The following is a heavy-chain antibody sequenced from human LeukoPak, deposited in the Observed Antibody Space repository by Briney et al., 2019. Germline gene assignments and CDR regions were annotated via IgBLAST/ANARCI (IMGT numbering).Heavy chain of an antibody. CDR3: ARDIFKGTNWFDP. Sequence: SQTLSLTCTVSGGSISSGGYYRSWIRQHPGKGLEWIGYIYYSGSTYYNPSLKSRVTISVDTSNNQFSLKLSSVTAADTAVYYCARDIFKGTNWFDPCGQGTLVTVSS. V-gene: IGHV4-31*03. D-gene: IGHD2-15*01. J-gene: IGHJ5*02. CDR1: GGSISSGGYY. CDR2: IYYSGST.